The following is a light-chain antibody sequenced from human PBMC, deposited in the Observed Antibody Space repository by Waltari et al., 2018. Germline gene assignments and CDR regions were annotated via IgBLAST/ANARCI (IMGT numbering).Light chain of an antibody. CDR1: QSVLYSPNQKNY. CDR2: WAS. J-gene: IGKJ2*03. Sequence: DIVMTQSPASLAVSLGEGATINCKSSQSVLYSPNQKNYLAWYQQKPGHPPNLLIYWASTRESGVPDRFSGSGSGTNFTLTISSLQAEDVAVYYCQQHYTAPVSFGQGTKLEI. V-gene: IGKV4-1*01. CDR3: QQHYTAPVS.